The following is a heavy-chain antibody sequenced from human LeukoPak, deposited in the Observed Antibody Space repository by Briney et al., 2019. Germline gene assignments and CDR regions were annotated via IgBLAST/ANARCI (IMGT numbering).Heavy chain of an antibody. CDR2: INPNSGDT. V-gene: IGHV1-2*02. CDR1: GYIFTGYY. Sequence: ASVKVSCKASGYIFTGYYMHWVRQAPGQGLEWMGWINPNSGDTNYAQKFQGRVTMTRDTSISTAYMELSRLRSDDTAVYYCARDWGSSGPSFFDYWGQGTLVTVSS. J-gene: IGHJ4*02. D-gene: IGHD3-22*01. CDR3: ARDWGSSGPSFFDY.